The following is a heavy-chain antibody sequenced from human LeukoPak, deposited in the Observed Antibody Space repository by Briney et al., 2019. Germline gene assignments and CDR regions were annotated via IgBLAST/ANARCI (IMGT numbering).Heavy chain of an antibody. Sequence: GGSLRLSCAASGFTFSSYAMHWVRQAPGKGLEWVAVISYDGSNKYYADSVKGRFTISRDNSKNTLYLQMNSLRAEDTAVYYCAREKYGDYRSPFDYWGQGTLVTVSS. V-gene: IGHV3-30-3*01. D-gene: IGHD4-17*01. CDR1: GFTFSSYA. CDR3: AREKYGDYRSPFDY. CDR2: ISYDGSNK. J-gene: IGHJ4*02.